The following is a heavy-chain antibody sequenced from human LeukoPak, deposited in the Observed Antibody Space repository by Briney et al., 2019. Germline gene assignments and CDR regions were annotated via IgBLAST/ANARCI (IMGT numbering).Heavy chain of an antibody. Sequence: SETLSLTCTVSGGSISSYYWTWIRQPPGKGLEWIGYIYYSGNTDYNPSLKSRVTIPVDTSKNQFSLKLTSVTAADTAVYYCARHSTWFDPWGQGTLVTVSS. V-gene: IGHV4-59*08. J-gene: IGHJ5*02. CDR3: ARHSTWFDP. CDR2: IYYSGNT. CDR1: GGSISSYY.